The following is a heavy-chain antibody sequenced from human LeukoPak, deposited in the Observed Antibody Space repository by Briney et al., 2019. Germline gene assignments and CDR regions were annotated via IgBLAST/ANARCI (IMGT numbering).Heavy chain of an antibody. Sequence: SETLSLTCAVSGGSISSGGYSWSWIRQPPGKGLEWIGYIYHSGSTYYNPSLKSRVTISVDRSKNQFSLKLSSVTAADTAVYYCARAQLLWFGESWFDPWGQGTLVTVSS. CDR2: IYHSGST. J-gene: IGHJ5*02. D-gene: IGHD3-10*01. CDR1: GGSISSGGYS. CDR3: ARAQLLWFGESWFDP. V-gene: IGHV4-30-2*01.